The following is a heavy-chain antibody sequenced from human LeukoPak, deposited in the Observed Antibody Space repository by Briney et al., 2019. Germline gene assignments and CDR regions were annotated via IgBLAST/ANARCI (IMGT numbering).Heavy chain of an antibody. V-gene: IGHV1-2*02. CDR3: ANDLGWIQLYLG. CDR2: INPNSGGT. D-gene: IGHD5-18*01. J-gene: IGHJ4*02. Sequence: ASVKVSCKASGYTFTGYYMHWVRQAPGQGLEWMGWINPNSGGTNYAQKFQGRVTMTRDTSISTAYMELSRLRSDDTAVYYCANDLGWIQLYLGRGQGTLVTVSS. CDR1: GYTFTGYY.